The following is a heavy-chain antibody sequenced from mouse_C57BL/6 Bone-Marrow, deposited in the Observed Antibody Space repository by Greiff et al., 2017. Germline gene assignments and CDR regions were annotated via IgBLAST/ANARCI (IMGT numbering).Heavy chain of an antibody. CDR3: ARGGYHWYFDD. CDR1: GFSINSDCY. V-gene: IGHV3-3*01. D-gene: IGHD2-2*01. Sequence: EVKLMESGPSLVRPSQSLSLTCTVSGFSINSDCYWFWIRQFPGNKLEYIGYTFDSGITYYNPSLESRTYISRDTSKNTLSLKWSSVTTEDTATYYCARGGYHWYFDDWGTGTTVTVSS. J-gene: IGHJ1*03. CDR2: TFDSGIT.